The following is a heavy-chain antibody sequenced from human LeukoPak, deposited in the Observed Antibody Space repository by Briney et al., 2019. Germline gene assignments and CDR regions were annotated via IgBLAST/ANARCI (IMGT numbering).Heavy chain of an antibody. CDR3: ARAGTAMVDPFDY. Sequence: ASVKVSCKASGYTFTADYVYWVRQAPGQGLQWMGWINPNSGGTKYAQKFQGRVTMTRDTSTSTVYMELSSLRSEDTAVYYCARAGTAMVDPFDYWGQGTLVTVSS. V-gene: IGHV1-2*02. D-gene: IGHD5-18*01. CDR2: INPNSGGT. J-gene: IGHJ4*02. CDR1: GYTFTADY.